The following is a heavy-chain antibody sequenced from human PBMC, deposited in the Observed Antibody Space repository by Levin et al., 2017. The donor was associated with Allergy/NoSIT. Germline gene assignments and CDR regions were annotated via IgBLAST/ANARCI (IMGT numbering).Heavy chain of an antibody. CDR3: ARSYGGNSNLDH. D-gene: IGHD4-23*01. J-gene: IGHJ4*02. CDR2: ISYNGNT. V-gene: IGHV4-59*08. Sequence: GSLRLSCTVSGVSFRSYYWSWIRQPPGKGLEWIGYISYNGNTNCIPSLKSRLTISVDTSKSQFSLKLSSVTAADTAVYYCARSYGGNSNLDHWGQGTLVTVSS. CDR1: GVSFRSYY.